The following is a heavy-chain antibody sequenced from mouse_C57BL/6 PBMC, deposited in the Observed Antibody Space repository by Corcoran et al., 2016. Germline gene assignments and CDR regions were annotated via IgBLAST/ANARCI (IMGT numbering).Heavy chain of an antibody. Sequence: QIQLVQSGRELKKPGETVKISCKASGYTFTTYGMSWVKQAPGKGLKWMGWINTYSGVPTYADDFKGRFAFSLETSASTAYLQINNLKNEDTATYFCARRWALDGYYWYFDVWGTGTTVTVSS. CDR1: GYTFTTYG. CDR3: ARRWALDGYYWYFDV. J-gene: IGHJ1*03. D-gene: IGHD2-3*01. CDR2: INTYSGVP. V-gene: IGHV9-3*01.